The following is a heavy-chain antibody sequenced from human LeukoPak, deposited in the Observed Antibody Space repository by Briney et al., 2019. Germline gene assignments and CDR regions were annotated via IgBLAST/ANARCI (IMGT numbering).Heavy chain of an antibody. CDR3: ARVYFR. V-gene: IGHV4-34*01. CDR1: GGSFSGYY. CDR2: INHSGST. D-gene: IGHD3-9*01. J-gene: IGHJ4*02. Sequence: PSETLSLTCAVYGGSFSGYYWSWIRQPPGKGLEWIGEINHSGSTNYNPSLKSRVTISVDTSKNQFSLKLSSVTAADTAVYYCARVYFRWGQGTLVTVSS.